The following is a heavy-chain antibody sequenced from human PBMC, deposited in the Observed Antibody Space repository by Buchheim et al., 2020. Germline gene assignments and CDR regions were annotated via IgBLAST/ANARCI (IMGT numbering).Heavy chain of an antibody. V-gene: IGHV4-30-2*01. CDR3: ARASHYYDSSGYYYLSAFDI. D-gene: IGHD3-22*01. CDR1: GGSISSGGYS. CDR2: IFHSGST. J-gene: IGHJ3*02. Sequence: QLQLQESGSRLVKPSQTLSLTCAVSGGSISSGGYSWSWIRQPPGKGLEWVGDIFHSGSTYFTPSLKSRVTISVDRSTNQFSLKLSSVTAADTAVYYCARASHYYDSSGYYYLSAFDIWGQGT.